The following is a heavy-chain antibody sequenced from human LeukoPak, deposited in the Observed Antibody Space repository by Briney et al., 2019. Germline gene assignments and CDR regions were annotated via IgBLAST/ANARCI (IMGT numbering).Heavy chain of an antibody. CDR1: GFTFSNAW. V-gene: IGHV3-15*01. Sequence: KPGGSLRLSCTAFGFTFSNAWMSWVRQAPGKGLEWVGRIKSKTDGGTMDLAAPVKGRFTISRDDSQNTLYLQMKSLKTEDTAIYFWTTDLNYYHSLTGYVNYFDYWGQGTLVTGSS. CDR3: TTDLNYYHSLTGYVNYFDY. J-gene: IGHJ4*02. D-gene: IGHD3-9*01. CDR2: IKSKTDGGTM.